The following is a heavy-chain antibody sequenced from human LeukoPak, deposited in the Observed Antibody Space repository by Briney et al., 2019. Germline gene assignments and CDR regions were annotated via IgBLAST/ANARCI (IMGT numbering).Heavy chain of an antibody. CDR2: ITSDGYTI. D-gene: IGHD1-14*01. Sequence: PGGSLRLSCAASGFTLSDHYMTWIRQAPGKGLEWVSYITSDGYTIYYADSVKGRFTISRDNAKNSLLLQMNSLRAEDTAVYYCARARPPDSDAFDFWGQGTMVTVSS. J-gene: IGHJ3*01. CDR3: ARARPPDSDAFDF. CDR1: GFTLSDHY. V-gene: IGHV3-11*01.